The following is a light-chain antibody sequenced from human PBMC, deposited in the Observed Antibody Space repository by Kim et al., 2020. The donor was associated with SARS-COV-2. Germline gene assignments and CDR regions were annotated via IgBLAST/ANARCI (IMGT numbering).Light chain of an antibody. V-gene: IGKV3-15*01. CDR3: QQYNNWPQT. J-gene: IGKJ1*01. Sequence: EIVMTQSPATLSVSPGERVILSCRASQSVRDNLAWYQQKPGQSPRLLIYAAYTRATGIPARFSGRGSGTEFSLTITSLQSEDFAVYYCQQYNNWPQTFGQGTKVEIK. CDR1: QSVRDN. CDR2: AAY.